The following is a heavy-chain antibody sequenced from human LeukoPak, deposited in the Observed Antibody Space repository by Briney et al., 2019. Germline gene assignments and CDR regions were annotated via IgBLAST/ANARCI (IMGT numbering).Heavy chain of an antibody. J-gene: IGHJ5*02. CDR2: ISSSSSTI. V-gene: IGHV3-48*01. D-gene: IGHD3-10*01. Sequence: GGSLTLSCAASGFTFSSYSMNWVRQAPGKGLEWASYISSSSSTIYYADSVKGRFTISRDNAKNSLYLQMNSLRAEDTAVYYSARDVWSYYIRWFDPWGRGTLVTVSS. CDR1: GFTFSSYS. CDR3: ARDVWSYYIRWFDP.